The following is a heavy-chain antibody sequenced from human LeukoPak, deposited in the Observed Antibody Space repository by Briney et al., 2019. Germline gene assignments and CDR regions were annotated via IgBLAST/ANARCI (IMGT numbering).Heavy chain of an antibody. J-gene: IGHJ4*02. V-gene: IGHV3-74*01. Sequence: GGSLRLSCAASGFTFSRNWMHWVRQAPGKGLVWVSRINSDGNFTRNADSVKGRFTIFRDNAKNTLYLQMNSLRAEDTAVYYCARESYSTLRFDYWGQGTLVTVSS. CDR1: GFTFSRNW. CDR2: INSDGNFT. D-gene: IGHD4-11*01. CDR3: ARESYSTLRFDY.